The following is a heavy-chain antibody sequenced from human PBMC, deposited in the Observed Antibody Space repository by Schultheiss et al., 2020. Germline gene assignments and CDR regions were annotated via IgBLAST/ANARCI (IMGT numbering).Heavy chain of an antibody. CDR1: GGSISSSSYY. D-gene: IGHD4-17*01. J-gene: IGHJ4*02. Sequence: SETLSLTCTVSGGSISSSSYYWGWIRQPPGKGLEWIGYIYYSGSTNYNPSLKSRVTISVDTSKNQFSLKLSSVTAADTAVYYCASYRYYGDFLFDYWGQGTLVTVSS. CDR2: IYYSGST. V-gene: IGHV4-61*05. CDR3: ASYRYYGDFLFDY.